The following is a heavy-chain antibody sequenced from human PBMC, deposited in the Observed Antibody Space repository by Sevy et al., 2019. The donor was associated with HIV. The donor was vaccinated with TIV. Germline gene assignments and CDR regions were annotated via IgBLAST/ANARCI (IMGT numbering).Heavy chain of an antibody. CDR3: ARSLAAAGTLGGMDV. CDR2: IYSGGST. V-gene: IGHV3-53*01. CDR1: GFTVSSNY. D-gene: IGHD6-13*01. J-gene: IGHJ6*02. Sequence: GESLKISCAASGFTVSSNYMSWVRQAPGKGLEWVSVIYSGGSTYYADYVKGRFTISRDNSKNTLYLQMNSLRAEDTAVYYCARSLAAAGTLGGMDVWGQGTTVTVSS.